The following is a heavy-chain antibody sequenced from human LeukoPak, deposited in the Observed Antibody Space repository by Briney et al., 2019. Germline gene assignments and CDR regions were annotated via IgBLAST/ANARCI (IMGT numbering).Heavy chain of an antibody. CDR2: IKQDGSEK. V-gene: IGHV3-7*01. CDR1: GFTFSSYW. Sequence: GGSLRLSCAASGFTFSSYWMSWVRQAPGKGLEWVANIKQDGSEKYYVGSVKGRFTISRDNAKNSLYLQMNSLRAEDTAVYYCARDRSTIVRSFDYWGQGTLVTVSS. D-gene: IGHD1-26*01. CDR3: ARDRSTIVRSFDY. J-gene: IGHJ4*02.